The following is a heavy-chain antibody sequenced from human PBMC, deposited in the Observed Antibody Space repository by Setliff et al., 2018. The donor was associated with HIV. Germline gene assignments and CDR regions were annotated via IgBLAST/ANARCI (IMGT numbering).Heavy chain of an antibody. CDR3: ARTFGDLKHYNYYYTIDV. CDR2: IYYTGTT. D-gene: IGHD3-10*01. J-gene: IGHJ6*02. Sequence: PSETLSLTCTVSGGSISGDYWSWIRQPPRKGLEWIGYIYYTGTTNYNPSLKSRVAISVDTSKDQFSLKLSSVTAADTAVYYCARTFGDLKHYNYYYTIDVWGQGTTVTVSS. CDR1: GGSISGDY. V-gene: IGHV4-59*08.